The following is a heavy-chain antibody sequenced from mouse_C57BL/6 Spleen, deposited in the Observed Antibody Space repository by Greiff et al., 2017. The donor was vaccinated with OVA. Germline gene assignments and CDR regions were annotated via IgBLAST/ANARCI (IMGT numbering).Heavy chain of an antibody. CDR2: INPNNGGT. CDR1: GYSFTDYY. CDR3: ARDIYSNGFDY. J-gene: IGHJ2*01. V-gene: IGHV1-26*01. D-gene: IGHD2-5*01. Sequence: VQLQQSGPELVKPGASVKISCKASGYSFTDYYMNWVKQSHGKSLEWIGDINPNNGGTSYNQTLKGKATLTVDKTSSTAYMELRSLTSEDSAVYYCARDIYSNGFDYWGQGTTLTVSS.